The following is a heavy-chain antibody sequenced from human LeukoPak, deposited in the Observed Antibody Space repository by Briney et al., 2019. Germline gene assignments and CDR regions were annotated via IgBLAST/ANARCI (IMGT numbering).Heavy chain of an antibody. CDR2: ISGSGGST. CDR3: GKGLYSSGWYVFDY. CDR1: GFTFSSYA. V-gene: IGHV3-23*01. Sequence: GGSLRLSCAASGFTFSSYAMSWVRQAPGKGLEWVSAISGSGGSTYYADSVKGRFTISRDNSKNTLYLQMNSLRPEDTAVYYCGKGLYSSGWYVFDYWGQGTVVTVSS. J-gene: IGHJ4*02. D-gene: IGHD6-19*01.